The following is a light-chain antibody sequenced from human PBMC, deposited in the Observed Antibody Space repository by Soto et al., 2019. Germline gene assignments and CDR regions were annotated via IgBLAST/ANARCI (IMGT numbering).Light chain of an antibody. V-gene: IGLV1-40*01. CDR1: SSNIGAGYD. Sequence: QSVLTQPPSLSGAQGQRVTISCTGSSSNIGAGYDLHWYQQLPGRATKLLIYGNTNRPSGVPDRFSGSKSGTSASLAITGIQAEYEAEYYCLSFESSLSVVFGGGTKLTFL. CDR2: GNT. J-gene: IGLJ2*01. CDR3: LSFESSLSVV.